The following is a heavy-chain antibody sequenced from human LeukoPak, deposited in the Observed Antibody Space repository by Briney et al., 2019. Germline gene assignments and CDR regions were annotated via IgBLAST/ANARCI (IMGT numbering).Heavy chain of an antibody. V-gene: IGHV4-34*01. CDR3: ARAVSGGMDV. Sequence: SESLSLTCVVYGGSFTGYYWSWISQPPRKGMGGSVEINHSGSTNYNPSLKSRVTIAVDTSKNQFSLKLSSVTAADTAVYYCARAVSGGMDVWGQGTTVAVSS. CDR2: INHSGST. CDR1: GGSFTGYY. J-gene: IGHJ6*02. D-gene: IGHD4-11*01.